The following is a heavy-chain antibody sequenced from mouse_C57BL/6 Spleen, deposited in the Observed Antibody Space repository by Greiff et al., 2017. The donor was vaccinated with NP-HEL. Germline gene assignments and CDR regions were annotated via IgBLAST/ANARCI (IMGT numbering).Heavy chain of an antibody. CDR1: GFNIKDDY. CDR2: IDPENGDT. J-gene: IGHJ3*01. D-gene: IGHD2-3*01. Sequence: VQLQQSGAELVRPGASVKLSCTASGFNIKDDYMHWVKQRPEQGLEWIGWIDPENGDTEYASKFQGKATITADTSSNTAYLQLSSLTSEDTAVYYCTLIYDGYYVTWGQGTLVTVSA. V-gene: IGHV14-4*01. CDR3: TLIYDGYYVT.